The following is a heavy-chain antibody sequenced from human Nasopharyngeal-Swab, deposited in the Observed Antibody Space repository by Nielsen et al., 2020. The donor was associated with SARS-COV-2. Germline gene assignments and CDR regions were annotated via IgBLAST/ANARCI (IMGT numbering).Heavy chain of an antibody. Sequence: VRQAPGKGLEWVAVISYDGSNKYYADSVKGRFTISRDNSENTLYLQMNSLRAEDTAVYYCYGGYDAFDIWGQGTMVTVSS. V-gene: IGHV3-30*03. CDR3: YGGYDAFDI. D-gene: IGHD4-17*01. J-gene: IGHJ3*02. CDR2: ISYDGSNK.